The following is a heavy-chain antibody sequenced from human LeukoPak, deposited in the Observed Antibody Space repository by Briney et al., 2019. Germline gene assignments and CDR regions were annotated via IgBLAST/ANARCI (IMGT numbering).Heavy chain of an antibody. CDR3: ARGGELGIGY. D-gene: IGHD7-27*01. CDR1: GGSISSGGYY. J-gene: IGHJ4*02. Sequence: SETLSLTCTVSGGSISSGGYYWSWIRQPPGKGLEWIGYIYHSGSTYYNPSLKSRVTISVDRSKNQFSLKLSSVTAADTAVYYCARGGELGIGYWGQGTPVTVSS. V-gene: IGHV4-30-2*01. CDR2: IYHSGST.